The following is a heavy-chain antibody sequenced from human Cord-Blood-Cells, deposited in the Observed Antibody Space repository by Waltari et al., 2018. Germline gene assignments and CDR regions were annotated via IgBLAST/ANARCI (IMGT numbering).Heavy chain of an antibody. V-gene: IGHV1-2*02. CDR3: ARSCSSTSCRGELGY. Sequence: QVQLVQSGAEVKKPGASVKVSCKASGYTFTGYYMPWVRQAPGQGLEWMGWINPNSGGTNYAQKFQGRVTMTRDTSISTAYMELSRLRSDDTAVYYCARSCSSTSCRGELGYWGQGTLVTVSS. D-gene: IGHD2-2*01. CDR2: INPNSGGT. CDR1: GYTFTGYY. J-gene: IGHJ4*02.